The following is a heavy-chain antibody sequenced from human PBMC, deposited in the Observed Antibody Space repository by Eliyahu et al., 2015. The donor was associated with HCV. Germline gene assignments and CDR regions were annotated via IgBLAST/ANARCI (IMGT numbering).Heavy chain of an antibody. CDR3: IRDDRPGFLELLKGNYYIDV. V-gene: IGHV3-15*01. CDR1: GSXFXXXW. Sequence: EVQLVESGGGLVQPGGSLRLSCAASGSXFXXXWXSWVRQAPGKGLEWVGRIKSIPDGGTTDYAAPVKGRFTITRDDSENTLYLQMNSLRIEDTAVYYCIRDDRPGFLELLKGNYYIDVWGKGTTVTVSS. D-gene: IGHD3-3*01. J-gene: IGHJ6*03. CDR2: IKSIPDGGTT.